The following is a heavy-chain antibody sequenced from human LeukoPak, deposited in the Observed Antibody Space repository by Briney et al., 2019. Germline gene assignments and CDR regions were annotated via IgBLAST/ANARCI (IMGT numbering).Heavy chain of an antibody. CDR3: ARGDVIAVAGTFDY. CDR2: IYYSGST. V-gene: IGHV4-39*07. Sequence: SETLSLTCTVSGGSISNNNYYWAWTRQPPGKGLEWIGNIYYSGSTYYNPSLKSRVTISVDTSKNQFSLKLSSVTAADTAVYYCARGDVIAVAGTFDYWGQGTLVTVSS. CDR1: GGSISNNNYY. D-gene: IGHD6-19*01. J-gene: IGHJ4*02.